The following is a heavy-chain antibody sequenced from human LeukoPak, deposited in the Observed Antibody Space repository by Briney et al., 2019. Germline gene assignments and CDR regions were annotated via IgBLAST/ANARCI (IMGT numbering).Heavy chain of an antibody. CDR3: ARDLGVANYYFDY. CDR2: IKPDGSEK. J-gene: IGHJ4*02. Sequence: GGSLRLSCAASHFTFTSYWMSWVRHAPGKGLEWVANIKPDGSEKYYVDSVKGRFTISRDDSKNTVYLQMTSLRVDDTAVYYCARDLGVANYYFDYWGQGTLVTVSS. D-gene: IGHD3-16*01. CDR1: HFTFTSYW. V-gene: IGHV3-7*01.